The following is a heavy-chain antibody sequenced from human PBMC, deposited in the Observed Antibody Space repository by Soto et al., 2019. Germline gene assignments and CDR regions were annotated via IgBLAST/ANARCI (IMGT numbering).Heavy chain of an antibody. CDR2: FDPEYGET. CDR1: GYTLTESS. D-gene: IGHD3-22*01. CDR3: ATRAAYYDDSSANIDAPAFAI. Sequence: AASVKVSCKVSGYTLTESSIHWVRQAPLKVLEWMVGFDPEYGETIYAQKFQGRVTMTEDTSTDTAYMELSSLRSEDTAVYYCATRAAYYDDSSANIDAPAFAIWGQGTIVTVSS. V-gene: IGHV1-24*01. J-gene: IGHJ3*02.